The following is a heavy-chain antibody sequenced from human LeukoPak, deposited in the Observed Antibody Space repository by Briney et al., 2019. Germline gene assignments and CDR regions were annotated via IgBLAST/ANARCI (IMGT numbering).Heavy chain of an antibody. CDR2: ISYDGSNK. Sequence: GGSLRLSCAASGFTFSSYAMHWVRQAPGKGLEWVAVISYDGSNKYYADSVKGRFTISRDNSKNTLYLQMNSLRAEDTALYYCAKGSMIVAYYFDYWGQGTLVTVSS. CDR1: GFTFSSYA. CDR3: AKGSMIVAYYFDY. J-gene: IGHJ4*02. D-gene: IGHD3-22*01. V-gene: IGHV3-30-3*01.